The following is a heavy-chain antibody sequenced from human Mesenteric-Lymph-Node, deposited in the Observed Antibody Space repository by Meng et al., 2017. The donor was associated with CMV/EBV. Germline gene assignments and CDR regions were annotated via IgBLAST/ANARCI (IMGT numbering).Heavy chain of an antibody. CDR2: INNNSSYI. V-gene: IGHV3-21*01. Sequence: GESLKISCVASGFTFGNYSMIWVRQAPGKGLEWVSCINNNSSYIYCADSMRGRFPISRDNAKTSLYLQMNSLRAEDTAVYYCARGKPAQFYDFWSGYWGGGHYYNYYNDMDVWGQGTTVTVSS. D-gene: IGHD3-3*01. CDR1: GFTFGNYS. CDR3: ARGKPAQFYDFWSGYWGGGHYYNYYNDMDV. J-gene: IGHJ6*02.